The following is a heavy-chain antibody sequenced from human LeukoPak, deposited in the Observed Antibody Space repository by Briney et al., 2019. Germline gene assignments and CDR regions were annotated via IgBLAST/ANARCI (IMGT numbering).Heavy chain of an antibody. CDR1: GFTFSNYW. Sequence: GGSLRLSCAASGFTFSNYWMIWVRQAPGKGLAWVGNIKQDGSEKRYADSVRGRFSISRDNAQTSLYLQMNSLRAEDTAVYYCARASDPWLQLTWGQGTLVTVSS. D-gene: IGHD5-24*01. CDR3: ARASDPWLQLT. J-gene: IGHJ5*02. V-gene: IGHV3-7*05. CDR2: IKQDGSEK.